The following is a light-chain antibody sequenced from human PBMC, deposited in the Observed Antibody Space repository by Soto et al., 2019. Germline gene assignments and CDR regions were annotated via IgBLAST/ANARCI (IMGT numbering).Light chain of an antibody. CDR1: QSLVHSNGNNL. Sequence: DVVMTQSPLSLAVTPGAPASISCRSSQSLVHSNGNNLFDWYLQKPGQSPHLLIYWGSNRASGVPDRFSGSASGTDFTLTISRVEAEDVGVYYCMQALQTPYTFGQGTVLEIK. V-gene: IGKV2-28*01. CDR3: MQALQTPYT. J-gene: IGKJ2*01. CDR2: WGS.